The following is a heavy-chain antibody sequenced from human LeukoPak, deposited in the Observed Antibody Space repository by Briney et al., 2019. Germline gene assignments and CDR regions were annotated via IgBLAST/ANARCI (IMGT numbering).Heavy chain of an antibody. CDR3: ARAHGYSSGWCFDY. CDR2: IYYSGST. V-gene: IGHV4-59*12. D-gene: IGHD6-19*01. Sequence: RPSETLSLTCTVSGGSISSYYWSWIRQPPGKGLEWIGYIYYSGSTNYNPSLKSRVTISVDTSKNQFSLKLSSVTAADTAVYYCARAHGYSSGWCFDYWGQGTLVTVSS. CDR1: GGSISSYY. J-gene: IGHJ4*02.